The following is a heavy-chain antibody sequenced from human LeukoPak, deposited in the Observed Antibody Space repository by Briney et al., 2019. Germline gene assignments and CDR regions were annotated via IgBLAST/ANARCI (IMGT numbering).Heavy chain of an antibody. V-gene: IGHV1-18*01. D-gene: IGHD3-3*01. CDR2: ISAYNGIT. J-gene: IGHJ4*02. CDR1: GYTFTSYG. Sequence: ASVKVSCKASGYTFTSYGISWVRQAPGQGLEWMGRISAYNGITNYAQKLQGRVTMTTDTSTNTAYMELRSLRSDDTAVYYCARDGPTYYDFWSGYLYYFDYWGQGTLVTVSS. CDR3: ARDGPTYYDFWSGYLYYFDY.